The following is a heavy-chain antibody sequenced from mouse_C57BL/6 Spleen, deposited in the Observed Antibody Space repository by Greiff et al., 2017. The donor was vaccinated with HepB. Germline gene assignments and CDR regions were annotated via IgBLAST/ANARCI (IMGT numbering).Heavy chain of an antibody. Sequence: EVKLVESGEGLVKPGGSLKLSCAASGFTFSSYAMSWVRQTPEKRLEWVAYISSGGDYIYYADTVKGRFTISRDNARNTLYLQMSSLKSEDTAMYYCTRDPHYYGSSYEGYFDVWGTGTTVTVSS. CDR2: ISSGGDYI. CDR3: TRDPHYYGSSYEGYFDV. V-gene: IGHV5-9-1*02. CDR1: GFTFSSYA. D-gene: IGHD1-1*01. J-gene: IGHJ1*03.